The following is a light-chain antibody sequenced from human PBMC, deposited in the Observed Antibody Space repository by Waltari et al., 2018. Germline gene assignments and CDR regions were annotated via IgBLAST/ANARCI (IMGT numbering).Light chain of an antibody. CDR2: GAS. CDR3: QQYYVWPPIT. V-gene: IGKV3-15*01. Sequence: VLLTQSPASLSVSPGDTVILPCRASQSVRTTLVWYQQKAGQAPRTLIYGASTRASGVPSRFSGSGSETDFTLIISSLQSEDAAVYFCQQYYVWPPITFGGGTKLEI. CDR1: QSVRTT. J-gene: IGKJ4*01.